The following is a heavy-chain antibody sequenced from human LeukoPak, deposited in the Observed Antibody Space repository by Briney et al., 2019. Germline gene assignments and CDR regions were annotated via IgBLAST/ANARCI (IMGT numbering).Heavy chain of an antibody. J-gene: IGHJ5*02. CDR3: ARNWNYMMGWFDP. D-gene: IGHD1-7*01. V-gene: IGHV4-59*01. CDR2: IYYSGST. CDR1: GGSISTYY. Sequence: PSETLSLTCTVSGGSISTYYWNWIRQPPGKGLEWIGAIYYSGSTDYNPSLKSRVIISIDTSKNKFSLKLSAVTAADTAVYYCARNWNYMMGWFDPWGQGTVVTVSS.